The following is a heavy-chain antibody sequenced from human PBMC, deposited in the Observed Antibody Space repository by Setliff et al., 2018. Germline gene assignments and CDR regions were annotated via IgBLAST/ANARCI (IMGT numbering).Heavy chain of an antibody. J-gene: IGHJ6*03. D-gene: IGHD3-22*01. CDR3: AREGRRYYDSSGYYYDPYYYYYMDV. Sequence: ASVKVSCKASGYTFTNYGISWVRQAPGQGLEWMGWISAYNDNTNYAQKVQGRVTMTTDTSTSTAYMELRSLTSDDTAVYYCAREGRRYYDSSGYYYDPYYYYYMDVRGKGTTVTVSS. CDR2: ISAYNDNT. CDR1: GYTFTNYG. V-gene: IGHV1-18*01.